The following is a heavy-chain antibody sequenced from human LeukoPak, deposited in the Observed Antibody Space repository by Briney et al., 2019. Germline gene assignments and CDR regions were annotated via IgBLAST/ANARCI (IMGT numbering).Heavy chain of an antibody. J-gene: IGHJ4*02. V-gene: IGHV1-2*02. CDR3: ARENPQLATTDY. CDR2: INPNSGGT. Sequence: ASVKVSCKASGYTFTGYYMHWVRQAPGQGLEWMGWINPNSGGTNYAQKFQGRVTMTRDTSISTAYMELNRLRSDDTAVYYCARENPQLATTDYWGQGTLVTVSS. D-gene: IGHD1-26*01. CDR1: GYTFTGYY.